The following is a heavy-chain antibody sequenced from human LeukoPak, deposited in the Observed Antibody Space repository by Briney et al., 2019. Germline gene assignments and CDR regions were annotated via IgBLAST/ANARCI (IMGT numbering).Heavy chain of an antibody. V-gene: IGHV4-30-2*01. CDR1: GGSLSRGVYS. J-gene: IGHJ3*02. Sequence: SETLSLTCAVSGGSLSRGVYSWSWIRQPPGKGLEWIGFMYYSGSTIYNPSLKSRVTISVDRSKNHFSLKLSFVTAADTAVYYCARAGDLIVVAMGAFDIWGQGTMVTVSS. D-gene: IGHD2-15*01. CDR2: MYYSGST. CDR3: ARAGDLIVVAMGAFDI.